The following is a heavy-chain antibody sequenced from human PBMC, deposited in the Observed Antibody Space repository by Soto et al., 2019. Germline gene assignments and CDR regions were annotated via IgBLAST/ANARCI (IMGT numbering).Heavy chain of an antibody. V-gene: IGHV4-59*01. Sequence: QVQLQESGPGLVKPSETLSLTCTVSGGSISSYYWSWIRQPPGKGLEWIGYIYYSGSTNYNPSLKTRVTISVDTSKNQCSLKLSSVTAADTAVYYCARGLRYFALDSFDIWGQGTMVTVSS. J-gene: IGHJ3*02. CDR2: IYYSGST. CDR1: GGSISSYY. D-gene: IGHD3-9*01. CDR3: ARGLRYFALDSFDI.